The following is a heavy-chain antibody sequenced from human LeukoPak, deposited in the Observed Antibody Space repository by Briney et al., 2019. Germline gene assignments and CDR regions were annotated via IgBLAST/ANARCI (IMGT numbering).Heavy chain of an antibody. D-gene: IGHD3-10*01. CDR2: IYSGGST. CDR3: ARAKPKNMVRGLIMRRESRYYFDY. Sequence: GGSLRLSRAASGFTVSSNYMSWVRQAPGKGLEWASVIYSGGSTYYADSVKGRFTISRDNSKNTLYLQMNSLRAEDTAVYYCARAKPKNMVRGLIMRRESRYYFDYWGQGTLVTVSS. CDR1: GFTVSSNY. V-gene: IGHV3-53*01. J-gene: IGHJ4*02.